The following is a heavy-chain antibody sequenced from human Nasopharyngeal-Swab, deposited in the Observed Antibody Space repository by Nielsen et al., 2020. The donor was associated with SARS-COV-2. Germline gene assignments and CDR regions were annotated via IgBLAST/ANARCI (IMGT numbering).Heavy chain of an antibody. J-gene: IGHJ3*02. Sequence: SETLSLTCTVSGGSISSYYWSWIRKPPGKGLEWIGYIYYSGSTNYNPSLKSRVTISVDTSKNQFSQKLSSVTAADTAVYYCARGSFWYDSSGYPAEGDAFDIWGQGTMVTVSS. CDR1: GGSISSYY. V-gene: IGHV4-59*01. D-gene: IGHD3-22*01. CDR2: IYYSGST. CDR3: ARGSFWYDSSGYPAEGDAFDI.